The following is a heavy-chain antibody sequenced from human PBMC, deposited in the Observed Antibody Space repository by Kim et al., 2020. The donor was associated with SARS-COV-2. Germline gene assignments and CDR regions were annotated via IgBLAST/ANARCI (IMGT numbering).Heavy chain of an antibody. CDR3: ASASDYGDSDY. CDR1: GGSFSGYY. CDR2: INHSGST. D-gene: IGHD4-17*01. J-gene: IGHJ4*02. V-gene: IGHV4-34*01. Sequence: SETLSLTCAVYGGSFSGYYWSWIRQPPGKGLEWIGEINHSGSTNYNPSLKSRVTISVDTSKNQFSLKLSSVTAADTAVYYCASASDYGDSDYWGQGTLVT.